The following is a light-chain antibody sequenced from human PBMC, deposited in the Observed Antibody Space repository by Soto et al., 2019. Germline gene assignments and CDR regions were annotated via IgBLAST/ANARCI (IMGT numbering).Light chain of an antibody. CDR2: DAS. J-gene: IGKJ3*01. CDR1: QSVTSNY. CDR3: QQYGSSPFT. V-gene: IGKV3-20*01. Sequence: EIVLTQSPGTLSLSPGERATLSCRASQSVTSNYLAWHQQKPGQAPRLLIYDASTRATGIPDRFSGSGSGTDFTLTISRLEPEGFAVYYCQQYGSSPFTFGPGTKVDIK.